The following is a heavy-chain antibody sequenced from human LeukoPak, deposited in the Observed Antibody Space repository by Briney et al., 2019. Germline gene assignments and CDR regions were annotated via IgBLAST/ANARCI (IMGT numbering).Heavy chain of an antibody. D-gene: IGHD2-2*01. CDR3: AKDRYCSSTSCGLFDP. J-gene: IGHJ5*02. CDR1: GFTFSSYA. Sequence: GRSLRLSCAASGFTFSSYAMHWVRQAPGKGLEWVAVISYDGSNKYYADSVKGRFTISRDKSKNTLHLQMNSLRADDTAVYYCAKDRYCSSTSCGLFDPWGQGTLVTVSS. V-gene: IGHV3-30-3*01. CDR2: ISYDGSNK.